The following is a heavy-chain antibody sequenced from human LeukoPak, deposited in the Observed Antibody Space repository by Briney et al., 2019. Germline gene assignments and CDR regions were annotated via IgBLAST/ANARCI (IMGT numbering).Heavy chain of an antibody. CDR2: IIPIFGTA. D-gene: IGHD4-17*01. V-gene: IGHV1-69*05. Sequence: ASVKVSCKASGYTFTSYGISWVRQAPGQGLEWMGGIIPIFGTANYAQKFQGRVTITTDESTSTAYMELSSLRSEDTAVYYCARGATVTPFDYWGQGTLVTVSS. J-gene: IGHJ4*02. CDR1: GYTFTSYG. CDR3: ARGATVTPFDY.